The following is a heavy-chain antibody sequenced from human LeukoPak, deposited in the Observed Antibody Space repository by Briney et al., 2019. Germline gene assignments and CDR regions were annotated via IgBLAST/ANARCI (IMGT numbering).Heavy chain of an antibody. V-gene: IGHV3-23*01. CDR1: GFTFSSYA. D-gene: IGHD3-22*01. Sequence: PGGSLRLSCAASGFTFSSYAMSWVRQAPGKGLEWVSAISGSGGSTYYADSVKGRFTISRDNSKYTLYLQMNSLRAEDTAVYYCAKTVDYYDSSGYYIDYWGQGTLVTVSS. CDR3: AKTVDYYDSSGYYIDY. J-gene: IGHJ4*02. CDR2: ISGSGGST.